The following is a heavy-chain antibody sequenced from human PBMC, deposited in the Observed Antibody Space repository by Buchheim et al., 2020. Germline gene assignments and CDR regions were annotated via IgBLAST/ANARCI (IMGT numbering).Heavy chain of an antibody. D-gene: IGHD2-15*01. J-gene: IGHJ3*02. CDR2: IYYNGST. Sequence: QVQLQESGPGLVKPSQTLSLTCNVSGGAISSGGYYWSWIRQHPGKGLEWIGYIYYNGSTDYNPSLKSRVTMSVDTSQNQFFLKLSSVTAADTAVYYCARDEERCSGGTCYSDDAFDIWGQGT. CDR3: ARDEERCSGGTCYSDDAFDI. V-gene: IGHV4-31*03. CDR1: GGAISSGGYY.